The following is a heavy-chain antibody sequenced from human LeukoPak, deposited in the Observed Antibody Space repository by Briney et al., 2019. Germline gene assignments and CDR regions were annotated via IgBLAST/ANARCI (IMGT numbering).Heavy chain of an antibody. V-gene: IGHV3-30*03. CDR3: ARDLGYSHYMDV. D-gene: IGHD2-21*01. CDR2: ISYDGSNK. CDR1: GFTFSSYG. J-gene: IGHJ6*03. Sequence: GGSLRLSCAASGFTFSSYGMHWVRQAPGKGLEWVAVISYDGSNKYYADSVKGRFTISRDNSKNTLYLQMNSLRAEDTAVYYCARDLGYSHYMDVWGKGTTVTVSS.